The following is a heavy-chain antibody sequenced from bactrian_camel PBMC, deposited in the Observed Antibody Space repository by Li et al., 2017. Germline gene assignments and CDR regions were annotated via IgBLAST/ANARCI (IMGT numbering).Heavy chain of an antibody. J-gene: IGHJ6*01. Sequence: HVQLVESGGGSVQAGESLNISCSTSGYNPARNCIGWFRQTPGKERETVATVDRGGWSRYYADSVKGRFTISKDNALNTLYLQMNSLKHEDTAMYYCAAKLPFECYVDSSGSDFDNWGQGTQVTVS. D-gene: IGHD3*01. V-gene: IGHV3S55*01. CDR3: AAKLPFECYVDSSGSDFDN. CDR2: VDRGGWSR. CDR1: GYNPARNC.